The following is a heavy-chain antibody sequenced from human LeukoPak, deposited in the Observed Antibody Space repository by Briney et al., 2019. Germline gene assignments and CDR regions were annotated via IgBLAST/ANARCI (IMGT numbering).Heavy chain of an antibody. CDR3: ARLTKNDSGSFRFGKKKRGYMDV. J-gene: IGHJ6*03. CDR2: IYHNGST. Sequence: SETLSLTCAVSGGSISNNWWTWVRQPPGKGLEWIGEIYHNGSTNYNPSLKTRVTISVDKSKNQFSLKLRSVTAADTAVYYCARLTKNDSGSFRFGKKKRGYMDVWGKGTTATISS. D-gene: IGHD3-10*01. V-gene: IGHV4-4*02. CDR1: GGSISNNW.